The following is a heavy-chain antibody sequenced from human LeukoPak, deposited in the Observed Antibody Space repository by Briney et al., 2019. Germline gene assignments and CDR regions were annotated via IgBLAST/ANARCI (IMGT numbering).Heavy chain of an antibody. CDR2: INPNSGGT. D-gene: IGHD2-2*02. CDR1: GYTFTGYY. V-gene: IGHV1-2*02. Sequence: GASVKVSCKASGYTFTGYYMHWVRRAPGQGLEWMGWINPNSGGTNYAQKFQGRVTMTRDTSISTAYMELSRLRSDDTAVYYCARDYPSYCSSTSCYKDESHWGQGTLVTVSS. J-gene: IGHJ4*02. CDR3: ARDYPSYCSSTSCYKDESH.